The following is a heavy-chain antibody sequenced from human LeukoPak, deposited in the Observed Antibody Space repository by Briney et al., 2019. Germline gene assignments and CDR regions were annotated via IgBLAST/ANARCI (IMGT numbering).Heavy chain of an antibody. J-gene: IGHJ4*02. CDR2: ISGSGGNT. Sequence: GGSLRLSCAASGFTFSSYAMSWARQAPGKGLEWISGISGSGGNTYYADSVKGRFTISRDISKNTLYLQMNCLRGEDMAVYYCAKPGDGCCGGSCYYFDYWGQGTLVTVSS. D-gene: IGHD2-15*01. CDR1: GFTFSSYA. V-gene: IGHV3-23*01. CDR3: AKPGDGCCGGSCYYFDY.